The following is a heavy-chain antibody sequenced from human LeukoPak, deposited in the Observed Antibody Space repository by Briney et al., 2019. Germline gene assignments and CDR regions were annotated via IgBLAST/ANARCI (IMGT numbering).Heavy chain of an antibody. J-gene: IGHJ4*02. CDR3: ARGVWSDKIVGADVDY. Sequence: GSLRLSCAASGFTFSSYAMHWVRQAPGKGLEWVAVISYDGSNKYYADSVKGRFTISRDNSKNTLYLQMNSLRAEDTAVYYCARGVWSDKIVGADVDYWGQGTLVTVSS. D-gene: IGHD1-26*01. CDR2: ISYDGSNK. V-gene: IGHV3-30*04. CDR1: GFTFSSYA.